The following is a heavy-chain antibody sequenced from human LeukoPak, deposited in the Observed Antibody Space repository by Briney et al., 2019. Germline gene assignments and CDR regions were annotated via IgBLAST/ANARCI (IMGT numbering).Heavy chain of an antibody. CDR2: ICYSGST. V-gene: IGHV4-39*01. CDR1: GGSISSSSYY. CDR3: ARQARYFDWLLSNFDY. Sequence: SETLSLTCTVSGGSISSSSYYWGWIRQPPGKGLEWIGSICYSGSTYYNPSLKSRVTISVDTSKNQFSLKLSSVTAADTAVYYCARQARYFDWLLSNFDYWGQGTLVTVSS. D-gene: IGHD3-9*01. J-gene: IGHJ4*02.